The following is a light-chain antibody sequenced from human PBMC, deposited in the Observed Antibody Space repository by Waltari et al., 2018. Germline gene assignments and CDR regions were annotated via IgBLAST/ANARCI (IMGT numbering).Light chain of an antibody. J-gene: IGKJ2*01. CDR2: AAS. CDR3: QQSYITPPYT. V-gene: IGKV1-39*01. CDR1: QSVGYY. Sequence: DMQMTQSPSSLSASVGDRVTITCRTSQSVGYYLNWFQQKPGKAPKLLIYAASSLQSGVPSRFSGSGSGTDFTLTISSLQPEDFATYYCQQSYITPPYTFGQGTKLEIK.